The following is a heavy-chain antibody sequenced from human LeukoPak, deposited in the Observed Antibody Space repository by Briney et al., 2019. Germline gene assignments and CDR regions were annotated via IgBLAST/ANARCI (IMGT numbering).Heavy chain of an antibody. CDR3: AREGYYSGMDV. V-gene: IGHV4-39*07. CDR1: GGSISSSSYY. CDR2: IYYSGST. D-gene: IGHD3-3*01. J-gene: IGHJ6*03. Sequence: SETLSLTCTVSGGSISSSSYYWGWIRQPPGKGLEWIGSIYYSGSTYYNPSLKSRVTISVDTSKNQFSLKLSSVTAADTAVYYCAREGYYSGMDVWGKGTTVTVSS.